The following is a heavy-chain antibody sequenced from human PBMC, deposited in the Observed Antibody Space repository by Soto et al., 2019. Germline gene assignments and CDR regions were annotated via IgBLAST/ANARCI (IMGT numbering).Heavy chain of an antibody. V-gene: IGHV3-23*01. J-gene: IGHJ4*02. CDR1: GFTFSSYA. CDR3: ARAIEWRVLATPSDY. D-gene: IGHD6-19*01. CDR2: ISGSGGST. Sequence: GGSLRLSCAASGFTFSSYAMSWVRQAPGKGLEWVSAISGSGGSTYYADSGKGRFTISRENAKNTLYLQMNSLRAEDTAVYYCARAIEWRVLATPSDYWGQGTLVTVSS.